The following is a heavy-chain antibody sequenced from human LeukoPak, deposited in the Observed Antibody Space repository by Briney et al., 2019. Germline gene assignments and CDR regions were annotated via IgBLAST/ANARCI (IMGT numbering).Heavy chain of an antibody. V-gene: IGHV3-33*06. CDR1: GFTFSSYG. CDR2: IWYDGSNK. Sequence: HPGRSLRLSCAASGFTFSSYGMHWVRQAPGKGLEWVAVIWYDGSNKYYADSVKGRFTISRDNSKNTLCLQMNSLRAEDTAVYYCAKGWVGFDYWGQGTLVTVSS. J-gene: IGHJ4*02. CDR3: AKGWVGFDY. D-gene: IGHD2-15*01.